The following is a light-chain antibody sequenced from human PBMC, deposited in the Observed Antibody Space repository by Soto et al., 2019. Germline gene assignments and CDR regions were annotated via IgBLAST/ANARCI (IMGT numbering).Light chain of an antibody. CDR3: QQYGSSPALT. J-gene: IGKJ4*01. Sequence: VVLTQSPGTLSLSPGERATLSCRASQSLSNNFLAWYQHKPGRAPRLLIYATSTRATGIPDRFSGSGSGTDFTLTISRLEPEDFAVYYCQQYGSSPALTFGGGTKVDIK. CDR1: QSLSNNF. CDR2: ATS. V-gene: IGKV3-20*01.